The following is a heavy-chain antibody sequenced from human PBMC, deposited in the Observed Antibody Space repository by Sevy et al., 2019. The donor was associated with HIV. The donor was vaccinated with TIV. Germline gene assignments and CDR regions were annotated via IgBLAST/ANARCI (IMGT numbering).Heavy chain of an antibody. J-gene: IGHJ1*01. CDR2: ITWDRGNI. Sequence: GGSLRLSCAASGFIFDDYAIHWVRQAPGKGLEWVSGITWDRGNIGYADSVKGRFTITRDNAKNSGYLEMNSLRTEDTALYYCVKESGVRVRWYFEHRDPGTPVPIPS. CDR1: GFIFDDYA. CDR3: VKESGVRVRWYFEH. D-gene: IGHD3-3*01. V-gene: IGHV3-9*01.